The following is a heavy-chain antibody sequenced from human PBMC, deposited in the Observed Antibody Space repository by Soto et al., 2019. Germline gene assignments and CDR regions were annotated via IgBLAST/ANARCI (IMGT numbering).Heavy chain of an antibody. CDR2: IYYSGST. Sequence: SETLSLTCTVSGGSVSSGNYYWSWILQPPGKGLEWIGYIYYSGSTNYNPSLKSRVTISLDASKNQFSRKLSSVTAADTAVYYCARGRRSINWFDPWGQGTLVTVSS. CDR3: ARGRRSINWFDP. V-gene: IGHV4-61*01. CDR1: GGSVSSGNYY. J-gene: IGHJ5*02. D-gene: IGHD3-10*01.